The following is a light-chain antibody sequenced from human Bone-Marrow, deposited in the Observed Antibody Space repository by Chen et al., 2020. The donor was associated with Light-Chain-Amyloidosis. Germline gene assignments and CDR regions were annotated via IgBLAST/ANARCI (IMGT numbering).Light chain of an antibody. CDR3: QSYQGSSQGV. J-gene: IGLJ3*02. CDR2: EDD. V-gene: IGLV6-57*01. CDR1: SGSIATNS. Sequence: FMLTQPHSASESPGKTVFISCTRSSGSIATNSVQWYQQRPGSSPTTVIYEDDQRPSGVPDRFSGSIDRSSNSASLTISGLKTEDEADYYCQSYQGSSQGVFGGGTKLTVL.